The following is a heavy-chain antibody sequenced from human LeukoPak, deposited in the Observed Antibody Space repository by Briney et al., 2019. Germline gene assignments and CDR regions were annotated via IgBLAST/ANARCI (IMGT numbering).Heavy chain of an antibody. Sequence: GGSLRLSCAASGFTFSSYAMSWVRQAPGKGLEWVSVISASGRNTYYADSVKGRFSISRDNSKNTLYLQMNSLRAEDTAVYYCANPITLVRGVIIGDYWGQGTLVAVSS. D-gene: IGHD3-10*01. CDR1: GFTFSSYA. CDR2: ISASGRNT. CDR3: ANPITLVRGVIIGDY. J-gene: IGHJ4*02. V-gene: IGHV3-23*01.